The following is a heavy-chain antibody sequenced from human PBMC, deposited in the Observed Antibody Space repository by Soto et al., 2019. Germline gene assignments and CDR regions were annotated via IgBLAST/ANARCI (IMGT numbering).Heavy chain of an antibody. D-gene: IGHD1-7*01. CDR1: GYTFTSYY. Sequence: QVQLVQSGAEVKRPGASVKLSCKASGYTFTSYYMHWERQAPGQGLEWVGIINPSRGSTSYAQKVQGRVTMTRDTSTSTVYMELSRLRSEDTAVYYCARDRLQLTPYYYGMDVWGQGTTVTVSS. V-gene: IGHV1-46*01. CDR3: ARDRLQLTPYYYGMDV. CDR2: INPSRGST. J-gene: IGHJ6*02.